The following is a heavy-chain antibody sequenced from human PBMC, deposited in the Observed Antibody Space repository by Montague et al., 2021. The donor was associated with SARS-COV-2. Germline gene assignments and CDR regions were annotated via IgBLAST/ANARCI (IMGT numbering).Heavy chain of an antibody. V-gene: IGHV4-61*09. Sequence: TLSLTCTVSGGSVRSGSCYWSWIRQTAGKGLEWNRHIYSSGSTNYNPSLKSQVTMSVATSKNQFSLKLITVTAADTDLYYCARDYGDYSYHYGLDVWGQGTTVTVSS. J-gene: IGHJ6*02. CDR1: GGSVRSGSCY. CDR2: IYSSGST. CDR3: ARDYGDYSYHYGLDV. D-gene: IGHD4-17*01.